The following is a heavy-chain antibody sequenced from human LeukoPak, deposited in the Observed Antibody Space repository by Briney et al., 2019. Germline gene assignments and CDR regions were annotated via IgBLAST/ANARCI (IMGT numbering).Heavy chain of an antibody. CDR3: ARDGKLGTSWFLDH. V-gene: IGHV3-23*01. Sequence: GGSLRLSCAASGFTFSTYSMNWVRQAPGKGLEWVSGIGGRGGSTHYADAVGGRFTISRDNSKNTLYLQIHSLRVEDTAIYYCARDGKLGTSWFLDHWGQGVLVTVSS. J-gene: IGHJ4*02. CDR1: GFTFSTYS. CDR2: IGGRGGST. D-gene: IGHD6-13*01.